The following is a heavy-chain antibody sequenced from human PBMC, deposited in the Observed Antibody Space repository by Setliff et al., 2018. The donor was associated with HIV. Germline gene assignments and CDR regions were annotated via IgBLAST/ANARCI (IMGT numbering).Heavy chain of an antibody. V-gene: IGHV1-18*01. J-gene: IGHJ4*02. Sequence: GASVKVSCKASGGTFSSYAISWVRQAPGQGLEWMGWISTHNDDTDYAQKFQGRVTMTRDTSTSTVYMELRSLRSDDTAVYYCARDRQDYSAGSYIYYFDYWGQGTLVTVSS. CDR1: GGTFSSYA. D-gene: IGHD3-10*01. CDR3: ARDRQDYSAGSYIYYFDY. CDR2: ISTHNDDT.